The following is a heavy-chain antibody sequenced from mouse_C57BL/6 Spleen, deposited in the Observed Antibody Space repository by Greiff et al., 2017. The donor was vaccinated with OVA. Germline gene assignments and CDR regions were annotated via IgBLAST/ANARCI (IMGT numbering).Heavy chain of an antibody. CDR3: ARGDDSYFDY. CDR2: INPGSGGT. J-gene: IGHJ2*01. CDR1: GYAFTNYL. D-gene: IGHD2-4*01. Sequence: VQLVESGAELVRPGTSVKVSCKASGYAFTNYLIEWVKQRPGQGLEWIGVINPGSGGTNYNEKFKGKATLTADKSSSTAYMQLSSLTSEDSAVYFCARGDDSYFDYWGQGTTLTVSS. V-gene: IGHV1-54*01.